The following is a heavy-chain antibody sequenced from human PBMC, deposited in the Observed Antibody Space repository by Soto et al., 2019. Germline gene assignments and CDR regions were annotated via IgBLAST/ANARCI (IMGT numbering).Heavy chain of an antibody. J-gene: IGHJ6*03. V-gene: IGHV4-39*01. Sequence: SETLSLTCTVSGGSISSSSYYWGWIRQPPGKGLEWIGSIYYSGSTYYNPSLKSRVTISVDTSKNQFSLKLSSVTAADTAVYYCARASSSSIWSDYYYYMDVWGKGTTVTVSS. CDR2: IYYSGST. CDR1: GGSISSSSYY. D-gene: IGHD6-6*01. CDR3: ARASSSSIWSDYYYYMDV.